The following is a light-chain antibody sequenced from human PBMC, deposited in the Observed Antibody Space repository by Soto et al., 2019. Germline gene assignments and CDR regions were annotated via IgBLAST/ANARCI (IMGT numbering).Light chain of an antibody. CDR1: QSISSW. J-gene: IGKJ1*01. CDR3: QQYNSYVWT. CDR2: KAS. V-gene: IGKV1-5*03. Sequence: DIQMTQSPSTLSASVGDRVTITCRASQSISSWLAWYQQKPGKAPKLLIYKASSLESGVPSRFSGSGSGTEFTLTISSLQPDDFATYYRQQYNSYVWTFGQGTKVEIK.